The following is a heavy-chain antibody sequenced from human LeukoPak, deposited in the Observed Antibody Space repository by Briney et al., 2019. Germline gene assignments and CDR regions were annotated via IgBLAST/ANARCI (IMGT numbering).Heavy chain of an antibody. CDR2: IYYSGST. D-gene: IGHD3-22*01. CDR3: AKTYYYDPFDF. CDR1: GGSVSNSGYY. J-gene: IGHJ4*02. V-gene: IGHV4-39*01. Sequence: PSETLSLTCTVSGGSVSNSGYYWGWIRQPPGKGLEWIGNIYYSGSTYYNPSLKSRVTISVDTSKNQFSLKLSSVTAADTAVYYCAKTYYYDPFDFWGQGTLVTVSS.